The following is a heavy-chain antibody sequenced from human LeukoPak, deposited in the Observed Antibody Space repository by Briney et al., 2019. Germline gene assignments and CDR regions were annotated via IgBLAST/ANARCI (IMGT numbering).Heavy chain of an antibody. J-gene: IGHJ4*02. V-gene: IGHV3-20*04. CDR2: INWNGGST. D-gene: IGHD5-12*01. CDR3: ARGSIVAANFDF. Sequence: GALRLSCAASGFTFDDYGMSWVRQAPGKGLEWVSGINWNGGSTGYADSVKGRFTISRDNAKNSLYLQMNSLRSEDTAVYYCARGSIVAANFDFWGQGTQVTVSS. CDR1: GFTFDDYG.